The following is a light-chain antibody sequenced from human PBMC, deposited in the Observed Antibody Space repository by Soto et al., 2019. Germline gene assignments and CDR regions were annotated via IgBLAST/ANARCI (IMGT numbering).Light chain of an antibody. Sequence: DIQMTQSPSTLSASVGDRVTITCRASQSISRGLAWYQQKPGRAPKLLIYDASSLESGVPSRFSGSGSGTEFTFTISSLQPDDFATYYCQQYNSYSRTFGQGTKVDIK. CDR3: QQYNSYSRT. CDR2: DAS. J-gene: IGKJ1*01. V-gene: IGKV1-5*01. CDR1: QSISRG.